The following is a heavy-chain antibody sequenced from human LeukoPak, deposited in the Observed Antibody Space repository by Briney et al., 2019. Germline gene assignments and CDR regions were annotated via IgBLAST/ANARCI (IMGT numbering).Heavy chain of an antibody. CDR1: GFTFSSYA. CDR2: ISGSGGST. J-gene: IGHJ6*02. V-gene: IGHV3-23*01. CDR3: AKDRGNPRIAAPQYYYYYGMDV. D-gene: IGHD6-13*01. Sequence: GSLRLSCAASGFTFSSYAMSWVRQAPGKGLEWVSAISGSGGSTYYADSVKGRFTISRDNSKNTLYLQMNSLRAEDTAVYYCAKDRGNPRIAAPQYYYYYGMDVWGQGTTVTVSS.